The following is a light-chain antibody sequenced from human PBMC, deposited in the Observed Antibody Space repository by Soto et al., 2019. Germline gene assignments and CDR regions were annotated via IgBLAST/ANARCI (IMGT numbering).Light chain of an antibody. J-gene: IGLJ1*01. CDR3: SSYTSSRTLV. V-gene: IGLV2-14*01. CDR2: DVS. CDR1: SSDVGGYNY. Sequence: QSVLTQPASVSGSPGQSITISCTGTSSDVGGYNYVSWYQQHPGKAPKLMIYDVSNRPSGVSNRFSGSKSGNTASLTISGLQAEDEADYYCSSYTSSRTLVFGTGTKGTV.